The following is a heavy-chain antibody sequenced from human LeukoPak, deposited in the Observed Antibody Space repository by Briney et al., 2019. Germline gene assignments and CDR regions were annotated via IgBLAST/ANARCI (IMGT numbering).Heavy chain of an antibody. J-gene: IGHJ2*01. CDR1: GLTVSSNF. D-gene: IGHD4-17*01. V-gene: IGHV3-53*01. CDR2: LYRRGKT. CDR3: AREPNWSPTTPGYFDL. Sequence: PGGSLRLSCGASGLTVSSNFMAWDRQAPGKGLEWVSVLYRRGKTEYAGSVKGRFTISRDNSKNTVYLQMDSLRAEDTAMYYCAREPNWSPTTPGYFDLWGRGTLVTVSS.